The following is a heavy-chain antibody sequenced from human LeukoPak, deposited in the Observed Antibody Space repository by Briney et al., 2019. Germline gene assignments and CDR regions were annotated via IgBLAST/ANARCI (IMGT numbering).Heavy chain of an antibody. Sequence: ASVKVSCKASGYTFTSYNINWVRQATGRGLEWMGWMIPNSGKTDYAQKFQGRVTITTNTSISTAYMELSSLRSEDTAVYYCARAGGLTYPPALGFDPWGQGTLVTVSS. D-gene: IGHD3-16*01. CDR3: ARAGGLTYPPALGFDP. J-gene: IGHJ5*02. V-gene: IGHV1-8*03. CDR1: GYTFTSYN. CDR2: MIPNSGKT.